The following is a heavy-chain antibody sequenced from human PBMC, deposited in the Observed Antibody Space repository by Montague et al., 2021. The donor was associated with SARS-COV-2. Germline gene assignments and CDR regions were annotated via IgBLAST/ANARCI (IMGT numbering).Heavy chain of an antibody. J-gene: IGHJ3*02. CDR1: GDSMRSSY. CDR2: TYYSGVA. V-gene: IGHV4-59*13. CDR3: ARESGFLDAFDI. D-gene: IGHD1-14*01. Sequence: SETLSLTCTVSGDSMRSSYWNWIRQPPGKGLEYIGYTYYSGVANYNPSLRSRVTISLDTSKNQFSLNLRSVTAADTAVYYCARESGFLDAFDIWGQGTMVTVSS.